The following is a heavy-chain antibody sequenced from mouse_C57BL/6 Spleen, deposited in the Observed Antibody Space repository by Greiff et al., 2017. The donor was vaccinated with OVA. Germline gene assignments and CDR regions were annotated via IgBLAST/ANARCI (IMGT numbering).Heavy chain of an antibody. CDR3: ARVGDGYHYYAMDY. Sequence: EVQLQQSGPGLVKPSQSLSLTCSVTGYSITSGYYWNWIRQFPGNKLEWMGYISYDGSNNYNPSLKNRISITRDTSKNQFFLKLNSVTTEDTATYYCARVGDGYHYYAMDYWGQGTSVTVSS. D-gene: IGHD2-3*01. CDR2: ISYDGSN. J-gene: IGHJ4*01. V-gene: IGHV3-6*01. CDR1: GYSITSGYY.